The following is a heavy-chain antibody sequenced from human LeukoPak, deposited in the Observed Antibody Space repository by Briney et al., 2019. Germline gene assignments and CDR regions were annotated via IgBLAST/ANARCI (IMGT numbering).Heavy chain of an antibody. CDR1: GGSSSSYY. V-gene: IGHV4-59*01. CDR3: ARVSLVRGAPDYYFDY. J-gene: IGHJ4*02. Sequence: SETLSLTCAVAGGSSSSYYWRWRRQPRGKGVGWGGYIYYSGSTNYNPSLKSRVTISVDTSKNQFSLKLSSVTAADTAVYYCARVSLVRGAPDYYFDYWGQGTLVTVSS. CDR2: IYYSGST. D-gene: IGHD3-10*01.